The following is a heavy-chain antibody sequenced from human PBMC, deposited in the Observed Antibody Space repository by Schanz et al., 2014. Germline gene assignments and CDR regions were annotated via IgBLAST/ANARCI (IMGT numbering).Heavy chain of an antibody. D-gene: IGHD1-1*01. CDR3: ARAGTGIAGGYFDL. CDR2: LSANGDST. Sequence: EVQLVESGGGLVQPGGSLRLSCAAPGFTLSNYAMHWVRQTPDKGLEWVSGLSANGDSTFYSSSVKGRFTISRDNSKNTLYMELSGLRADDTAVYYCARAGTGIAGGYFDLWGRGTLVTVSS. J-gene: IGHJ2*01. V-gene: IGHV3-64*01. CDR1: GFTLSNYA.